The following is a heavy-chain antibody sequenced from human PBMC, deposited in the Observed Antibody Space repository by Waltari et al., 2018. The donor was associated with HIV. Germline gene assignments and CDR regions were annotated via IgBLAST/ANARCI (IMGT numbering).Heavy chain of an antibody. CDR2: ISGSGGST. D-gene: IGHD2-2*01. V-gene: IGHV3-23*01. CDR1: GFTFSSYA. CDR3: AKSASYCSSTSCLIDY. Sequence: EVQLLESGGGLVQPGGSLRLSCAASGFTFSSYAMSWVRQAPGKGLEWVSAISGSGGSTYYADSVKGRFTISRDNSKNTLYLQMNSLRAEDTAVYYCAKSASYCSSTSCLIDYWGQGTLVTVSS. J-gene: IGHJ4*02.